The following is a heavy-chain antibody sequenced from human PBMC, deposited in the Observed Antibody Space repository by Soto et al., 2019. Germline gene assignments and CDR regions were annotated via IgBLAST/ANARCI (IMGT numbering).Heavy chain of an antibody. CDR3: AKRAVVGAARYFDY. CDR2: INTSGGNS. J-gene: IGHJ4*02. CDR1: GFTFNSYA. Sequence: EVQLLESGGGLVQPGGSLRLSCAASGFTFNSYAMSWVRQAPGKGLEWVSTINTSGGNSYYPDSVKGRFTISRDNSSNTLYLQMDGLRAEDTAVYYCAKRAVVGAARYFDYWGLGTLVTVSS. D-gene: IGHD2-15*01. V-gene: IGHV3-23*01.